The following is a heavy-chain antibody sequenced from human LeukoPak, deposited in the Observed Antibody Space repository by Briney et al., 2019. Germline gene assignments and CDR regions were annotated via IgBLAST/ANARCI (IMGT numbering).Heavy chain of an antibody. CDR1: GFTVSSNY. D-gene: IGHD3-22*01. Sequence: PGGSLRLSCAASGFTVSSNYMSWVRQAPGKGLEWVSVIYSGGSTYYADSVKGRFTISRDNSKNTLYLQMNSLRAEDTAVYYCAKDSYDSSGYAYFDYWGQGTLVTVSS. V-gene: IGHV3-66*01. J-gene: IGHJ4*02. CDR2: IYSGGST. CDR3: AKDSYDSSGYAYFDY.